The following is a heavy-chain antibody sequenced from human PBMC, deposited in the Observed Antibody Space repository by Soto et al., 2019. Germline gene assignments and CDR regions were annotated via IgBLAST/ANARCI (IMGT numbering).Heavy chain of an antibody. CDR2: IYYSGST. Sequence: SETLSLTCTVSGRSISSVNYYWSWIRQPPGKGLEWIGYIYYSGSTYYNPSLRSRVTISVDTSKNQFSLKLSSVTGADTAVYYCARYGSGECNRGSCYSPFDYWGQGTLVTVSS. J-gene: IGHJ4*02. CDR3: ARYGSGECNRGSCYSPFDY. V-gene: IGHV4-30-4*01. D-gene: IGHD2-15*01. CDR1: GRSISSVNYY.